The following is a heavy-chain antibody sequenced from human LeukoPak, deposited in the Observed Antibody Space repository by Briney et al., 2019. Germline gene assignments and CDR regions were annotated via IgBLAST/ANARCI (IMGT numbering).Heavy chain of an antibody. D-gene: IGHD4-11*01. CDR2: ISGLNGDT. CDR3: ARGTVSGEDYYYMDV. J-gene: IGHJ6*03. CDR1: GYTFTSYV. Sequence: ASVKVSCKASGYTFTSYVISWVRQAPGEGLEWMGWISGLNGDTKYAQRIQGRVTLTTDTSTGTAYMELRSLRSDDTAVYYCARGTVSGEDYYYMDVWGKGTTVTVSS. V-gene: IGHV1-18*01.